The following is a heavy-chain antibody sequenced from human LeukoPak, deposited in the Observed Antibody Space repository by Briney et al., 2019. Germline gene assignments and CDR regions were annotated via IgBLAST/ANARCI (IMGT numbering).Heavy chain of an antibody. CDR3: ARLGDGYNSIIDY. V-gene: IGHV4-39*01. D-gene: IGHD5-24*01. J-gene: IGHJ4*02. CDR1: GGSISSSSYY. Sequence: SETLSLTCTVSGGSISSSSYYWGWIRQPPGKGLEWIGRIYYSGSTYYNPSLKSRVTISVDTSKNQFSLKLSSVTAAGTAVYYCARLGDGYNSIIDYWGQGTLVTVSS. CDR2: IYYSGST.